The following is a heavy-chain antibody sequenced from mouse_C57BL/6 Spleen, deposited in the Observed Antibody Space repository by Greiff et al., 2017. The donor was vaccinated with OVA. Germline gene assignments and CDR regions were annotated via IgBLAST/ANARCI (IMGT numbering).Heavy chain of an antibody. J-gene: IGHJ2*01. CDR2: IYPGDGDT. V-gene: IGHV1-82*01. D-gene: IGHD2-1*01. Sequence: QVQLQQSGPELVKPGASVKISCKASGYAFSSSWMNWVKQRPGKGLEWIGRIYPGDGDTNYNGKFKGKATLTADKSSSTAYMQLSSLTSEDSAVYFCARGNYGNYGLYYFDYWGQGTTLTVSS. CDR1: GYAFSSSW. CDR3: ARGNYGNYGLYYFDY.